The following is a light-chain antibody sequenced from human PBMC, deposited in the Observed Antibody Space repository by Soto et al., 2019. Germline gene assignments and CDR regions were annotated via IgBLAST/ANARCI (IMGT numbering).Light chain of an antibody. CDR3: QQYNTYST. V-gene: IGKV1-5*01. Sequence: IQMTHSPSTLSASFGEMVTITCRASQSISRWLAWYQQKPGKAPKALIYDASTLRSGVPSRFSGGGSGTEFTLTISSLQPDDFATYYCQQYNTYSTFGQGTRLEI. CDR2: DAS. J-gene: IGKJ5*01. CDR1: QSISRW.